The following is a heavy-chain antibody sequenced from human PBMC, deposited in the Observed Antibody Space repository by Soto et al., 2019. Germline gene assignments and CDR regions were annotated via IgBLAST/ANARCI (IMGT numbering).Heavy chain of an antibody. V-gene: IGHV4-39*02. CDR2: IYYSGST. Sequence: QLQLQESGPGLVKPSETLSLTCTVSAGSISSSNYYWGWIRQPPGKGMEWIGNIYYSGSTYYNPSLQSRVTISIDTYKNHFSPRLTSVTAAATAVYYCARPPVAGRGGGFDIWGQGTMVTVSS. CDR1: AGSISSSNYY. J-gene: IGHJ3*02. CDR3: ARPPVAGRGGGFDI. D-gene: IGHD2-15*01.